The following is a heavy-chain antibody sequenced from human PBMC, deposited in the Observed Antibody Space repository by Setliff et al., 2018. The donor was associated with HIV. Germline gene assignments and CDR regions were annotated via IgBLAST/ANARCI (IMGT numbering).Heavy chain of an antibody. D-gene: IGHD4-17*01. V-gene: IGHV4-34*01. CDR1: GGSFSGYY. J-gene: IGHJ4*02. Sequence: SSETLSLTCAVYGGSFSGYYWSWIRQPPGKGLEWIGEINHSGSTNYNPSLKSRVTISLDTSSNQFSLTLTSVTAADTALYFCARDIATVATPDRADWGQGTLVTVSS. CDR2: INHSGST. CDR3: ARDIATVATPDRAD.